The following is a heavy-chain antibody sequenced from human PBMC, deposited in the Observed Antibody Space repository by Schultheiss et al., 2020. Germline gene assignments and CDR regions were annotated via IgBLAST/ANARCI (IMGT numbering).Heavy chain of an antibody. V-gene: IGHV3-11*04. Sequence: GESLKISCAASGFTFSDYYMSWIRQAPGKGLEWVSYISSSGSTIYYADSVKGRFTISRDNAKNSLYLQMNSLRAEDTAVYYCARGITGTYYYFDYWGQGTLVTVSS. CDR2: ISSSGSTI. J-gene: IGHJ4*02. D-gene: IGHD1-7*01. CDR1: GFTFSDYY. CDR3: ARGITGTYYYFDY.